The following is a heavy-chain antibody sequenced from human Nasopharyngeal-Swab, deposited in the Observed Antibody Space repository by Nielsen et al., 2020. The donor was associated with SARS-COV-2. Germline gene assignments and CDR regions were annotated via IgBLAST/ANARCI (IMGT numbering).Heavy chain of an antibody. CDR1: GYTLTVLP. Sequence: ASVKVSCKVSGYTLTVLPIHWVRQAPGKGLEWMGTVVPEDGEPIYAQNFQGRVTMTADTSTYTAYLELSSLRSEDTAVYYCASEGSGVFVVVIYAFDIWGPGTLVTVSS. J-gene: IGHJ3*02. CDR3: ASEGSGVFVVVIYAFDI. V-gene: IGHV1-24*01. D-gene: IGHD3-3*01. CDR2: VVPEDGEP.